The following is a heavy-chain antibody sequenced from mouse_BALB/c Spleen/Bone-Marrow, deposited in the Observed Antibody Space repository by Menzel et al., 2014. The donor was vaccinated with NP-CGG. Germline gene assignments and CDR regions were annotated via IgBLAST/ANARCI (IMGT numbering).Heavy chain of an antibody. J-gene: IGHJ3*01. D-gene: IGHD1-1*02. Sequence: QVQLQQSGAELARPGASVKMSCKASGYTFTSYTMHWVKRRPGQGLGWIGYINPSSGYTNYNQKFKDKATLTADKSSSTAYMQLSSLTSEDSAVYYCARDWTIPFAYWGQGTLVTVSA. CDR1: GYTFTSYT. CDR3: ARDWTIPFAY. CDR2: INPSSGYT. V-gene: IGHV1-4*01.